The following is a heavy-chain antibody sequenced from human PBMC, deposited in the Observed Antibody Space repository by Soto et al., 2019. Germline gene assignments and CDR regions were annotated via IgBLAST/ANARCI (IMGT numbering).Heavy chain of an antibody. Sequence: GGSLRLSCAASGFTVSSNYMSWVRQAPGKGLEWVSVIYSGGSTYYADSVKGRFTISRDNSKNTRYLQMNSLRAEDTAVYYCARGPGGDAFDIWGQGTMVTVSS. V-gene: IGHV3-53*01. CDR3: ARGPGGDAFDI. D-gene: IGHD3-10*01. J-gene: IGHJ3*02. CDR2: IYSGGST. CDR1: GFTVSSNY.